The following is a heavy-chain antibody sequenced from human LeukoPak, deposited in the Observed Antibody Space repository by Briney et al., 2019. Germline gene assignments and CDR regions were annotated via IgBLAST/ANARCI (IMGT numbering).Heavy chain of an antibody. CDR1: GFTVSSNY. Sequence: GGSLRLSCAASGFTVSSNYMSWVRQAPGKGLEWVSVIYSGGSTYYADSVKGRFTISRDNSKNTLYLQMNSLRAEDTAVYYCAKDGDTLRMYYYDSSGYYYDYWGQGTLVTVSS. CDR3: AKDGDTLRMYYYDSSGYYYDY. CDR2: IYSGGST. J-gene: IGHJ4*02. D-gene: IGHD3-22*01. V-gene: IGHV3-53*05.